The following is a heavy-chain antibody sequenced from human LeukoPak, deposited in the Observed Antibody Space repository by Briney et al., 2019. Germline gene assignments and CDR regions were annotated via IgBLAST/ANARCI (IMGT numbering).Heavy chain of an antibody. J-gene: IGHJ4*02. V-gene: IGHV3-53*01. Sequence: GGSLRLSCAASGFTVSSNYMSWVRQAPGKGLEWVSVIYSGGSTYYADSVKGRFTISRDNSKNTLYLQMNSLRAEDTAVYYCARSPEYSSGFDYWGQGTLVTVSS. CDR2: IYSGGST. CDR1: GFTVSSNY. CDR3: ARSPEYSSGFDY. D-gene: IGHD6-19*01.